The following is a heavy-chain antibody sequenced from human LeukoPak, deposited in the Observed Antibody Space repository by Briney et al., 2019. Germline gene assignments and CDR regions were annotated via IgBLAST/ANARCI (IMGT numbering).Heavy chain of an antibody. CDR2: ISGYNGDT. D-gene: IGHD1-1*01. Sequence: ASVKVSCKTSGYTFTDYGITWVRQAPGQGLEWMGWISGYNGDTNYARKLQGRVTMTTDTSTSTAYMQLRSLRSDDTAVYYCARVDDGQYYYYYYMDVWGKGTTVTVSS. CDR3: ARVDDGQYYYYYYMDV. CDR1: GYTFTDYG. V-gene: IGHV1-18*01. J-gene: IGHJ6*03.